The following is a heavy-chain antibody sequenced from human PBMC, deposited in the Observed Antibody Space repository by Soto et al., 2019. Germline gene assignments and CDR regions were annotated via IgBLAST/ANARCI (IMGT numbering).Heavy chain of an antibody. V-gene: IGHV2-70*01. CDR1: GFSLSTSGMC. J-gene: IGHJ6*02. Sequence: SGPTLVNPTQTLTLTCTFSGFSLSTSGMCVSWIRQPPGKALEWLALIDWDDDKYYSTSLKTRLTISKDTSKNQVVLTMTNMDPVDTATYYCARTRSYYDILTGTYYYYGMDVWGQGTTVT. CDR2: IDWDDDK. CDR3: ARTRSYYDILTGTYYYYGMDV. D-gene: IGHD3-9*01.